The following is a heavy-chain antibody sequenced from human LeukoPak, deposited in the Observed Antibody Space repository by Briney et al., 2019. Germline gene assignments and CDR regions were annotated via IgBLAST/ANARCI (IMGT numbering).Heavy chain of an antibody. CDR3: AQLNSGSYYFDY. CDR2: IYYSGST. V-gene: IGHV4-59*01. Sequence: PSETLSLTCTVSGGSISSYYWSWIRQPPGKGLEWIGYIYYSGSTNYNPSLKSRVTISVDTSKNQFSLKLSSVTAADTAVYYCAQLNSGSYYFDYWGQGTLVTVSS. CDR1: GGSISSYY. D-gene: IGHD1-26*01. J-gene: IGHJ4*02.